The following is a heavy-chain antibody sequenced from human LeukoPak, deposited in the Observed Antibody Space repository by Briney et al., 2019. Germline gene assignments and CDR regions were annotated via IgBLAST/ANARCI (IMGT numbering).Heavy chain of an antibody. J-gene: IGHJ4*02. Sequence: GGSLRPSCAASGFTFSSYAMSWVRQAPGKGLEWVSAISGSGGSTYYADSVKGRFTISRDNSKNTLYLQMNSLRAEDTAVYYCAKDPLSRGSGSYPTYWGQGTLVTVSS. CDR3: AKDPLSRGSGSYPTY. CDR1: GFTFSSYA. CDR2: ISGSGGST. D-gene: IGHD3-10*01. V-gene: IGHV3-23*01.